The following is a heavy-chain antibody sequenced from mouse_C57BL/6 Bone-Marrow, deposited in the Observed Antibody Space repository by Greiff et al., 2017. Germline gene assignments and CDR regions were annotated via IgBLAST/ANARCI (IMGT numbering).Heavy chain of an antibody. CDR3: ARWSYYGSSYEFVGAMDY. J-gene: IGHJ4*01. CDR2: IDPSDSET. Sequence: QVQLQQPGAELVRPGSSVKLSCKASGYTFTSYWMHWVKQRPIQGLEWIGNIDPSDSETHYNQKFKDKATLTVDKSSSTAYMQLSSLTSEDSAVYYCARWSYYGSSYEFVGAMDYWGQGTSVTVSS. V-gene: IGHV1-52*01. CDR1: GYTFTSYW. D-gene: IGHD1-1*01.